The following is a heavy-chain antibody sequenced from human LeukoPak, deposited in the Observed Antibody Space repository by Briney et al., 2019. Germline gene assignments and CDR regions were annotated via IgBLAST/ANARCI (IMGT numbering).Heavy chain of an antibody. V-gene: IGHV5-51*01. CDR2: IYPGDSET. Sequence: GESLKISCKPSGYSFTSSCIGWVRQMPGKGLEWMGIIYPGDSETIYTPSFQGQVTISVDKSFTTAFLQWSSLTAPDTAMYYCARQYITGWQSFDYWGQGTLVTVSS. J-gene: IGHJ4*02. D-gene: IGHD6-19*01. CDR1: GYSFTSSC. CDR3: ARQYITGWQSFDY.